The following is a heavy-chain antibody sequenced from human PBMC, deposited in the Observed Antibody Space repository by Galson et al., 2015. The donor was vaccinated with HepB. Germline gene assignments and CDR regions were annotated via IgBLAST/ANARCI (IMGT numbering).Heavy chain of an antibody. CDR3: ARAAGAVLGYFDY. J-gene: IGHJ4*02. Sequence: SLRLSCAASGFTFSSYWMSWVRQAPGKGLEWVANIKQDGSEKYYVDSVKGRFTISRDNAKNSLYLQMNSLRAEDTAVYYCARAAGAVLGYFDYWGQGTLVTVSS. V-gene: IGHV3-7*03. CDR1: GFTFSSYW. D-gene: IGHD3-10*01. CDR2: IKQDGSEK.